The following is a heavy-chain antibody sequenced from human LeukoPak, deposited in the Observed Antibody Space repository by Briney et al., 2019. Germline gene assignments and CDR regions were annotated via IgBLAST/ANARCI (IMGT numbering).Heavy chain of an antibody. D-gene: IGHD2-2*01. CDR2: IYYSGST. CDR1: GGSISSYY. J-gene: IGHJ3*02. Sequence: SETLSLTCTVSGGSISSYYWSWIRQPPGKGLEWIGYIYYSGSTNYNPSLKSRVTISVDTSKNQFSLKLSSVTAADTAVYYCARFNVYCSSTSCYLRSVYAFDIWGQGTMVTVSS. CDR3: ARFNVYCSSTSCYLRSVYAFDI. V-gene: IGHV4-59*12.